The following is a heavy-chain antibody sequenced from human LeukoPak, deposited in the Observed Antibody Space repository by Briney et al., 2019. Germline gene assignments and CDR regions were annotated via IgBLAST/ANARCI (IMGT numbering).Heavy chain of an antibody. CDR1: GFTFSRYP. J-gene: IGHJ4*02. V-gene: IGHV3-64*05. Sequence: GGSLRLSCSASGFTFSRYPMHWVRQAPGKGLEYVSAISGNGGSTYYADSVKGRFTISRDNSKNTLYIQMSSLRTEDTAIYYCVKAQYDFWSGLDYWGQGTLVTVSP. CDR3: VKAQYDFWSGLDY. CDR2: ISGNGGST. D-gene: IGHD3-3*01.